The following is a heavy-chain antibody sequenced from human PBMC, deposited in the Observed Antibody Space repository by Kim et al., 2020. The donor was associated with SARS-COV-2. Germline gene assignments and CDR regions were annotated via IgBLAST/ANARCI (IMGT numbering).Heavy chain of an antibody. Sequence: SETLSLICTVSGGSISSSSYYWGWIRQPPGKGLEWIGSIYYSGSTYYNPSLKSRATISVDTSKNQFSLKLSSVTAADTAVYYCARQARDYYDSGGYYPRCWFDPWGQGTLVTVSS. J-gene: IGHJ5*02. D-gene: IGHD3-22*01. CDR3: ARQARDYYDSGGYYPRCWFDP. CDR1: GGSISSSSYY. CDR2: IYYSGST. V-gene: IGHV4-39*01.